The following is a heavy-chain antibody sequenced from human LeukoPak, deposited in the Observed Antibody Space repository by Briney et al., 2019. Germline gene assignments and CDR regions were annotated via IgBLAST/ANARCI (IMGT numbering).Heavy chain of an antibody. D-gene: IGHD3-3*01. Sequence: VKVSCKAFGYTFTSYGISWVRQAPGQGLEWMGWISAYNGNTNYAQKLQGRVTMTTDTSTSTAYMELRSLRSDDTAVYYCARVRGYYSLYYYYGMDVWGQGTTVTVSS. CDR3: ARVRGYYSLYYYYGMDV. J-gene: IGHJ6*02. V-gene: IGHV1-18*01. CDR1: GYTFTSYG. CDR2: ISAYNGNT.